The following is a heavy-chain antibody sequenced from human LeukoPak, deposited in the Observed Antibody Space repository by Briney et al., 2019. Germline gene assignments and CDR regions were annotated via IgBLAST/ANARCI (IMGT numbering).Heavy chain of an antibody. V-gene: IGHV4-4*07. CDR3: ARGGVPGANNWFDP. Sequence: SETLSLTCTVSGISISSFYWNWIRQPAGKGLEWIGRIYSGGSTNYNSSLKSRVTMSVDTSKNQFSLKLSSVTAADTAVYYCARGGVPGANNWFDPWGQGTLVSVSS. D-gene: IGHD4/OR15-4a*01. J-gene: IGHJ5*02. CDR1: GISISSFY. CDR2: IYSGGST.